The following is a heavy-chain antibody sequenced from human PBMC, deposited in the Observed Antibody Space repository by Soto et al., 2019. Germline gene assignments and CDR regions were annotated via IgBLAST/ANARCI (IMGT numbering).Heavy chain of an antibody. CDR3: ARDDCTNGVCYISHAFDI. Sequence: ASVKVSCKASGYTFTSYAMHWVRQAPGQRLEWMGWINAGNGNTKYSQKFQGRVTITRDTSASTAYMELRSLRSEDTAVYYCARDDCTNGVCYISHAFDIWGQGTMVTVSS. J-gene: IGHJ3*02. CDR2: INAGNGNT. V-gene: IGHV1-3*01. CDR1: GYTFTSYA. D-gene: IGHD2-8*01.